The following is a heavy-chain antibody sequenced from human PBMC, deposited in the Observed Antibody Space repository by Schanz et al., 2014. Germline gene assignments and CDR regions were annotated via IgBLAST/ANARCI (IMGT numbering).Heavy chain of an antibody. CDR2: IIPILDKT. V-gene: IGHV1-69*04. J-gene: IGHJ3*02. CDR3: ARGPSTGAFDI. Sequence: QGQLVQSGAEVKKPGASVKVSCKASGYIFGSHGMTWVRQAPGQGLEWMGRIIPILDKTNYAQKFQGRVTMTADKSTSTVYMELSSLRSEDTAVYFCARGPSTGAFDIWGQGTMVTVSS. CDR1: GYIFGSHG.